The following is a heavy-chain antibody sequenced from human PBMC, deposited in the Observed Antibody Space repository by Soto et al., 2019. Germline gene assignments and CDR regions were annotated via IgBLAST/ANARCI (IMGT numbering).Heavy chain of an antibody. Sequence: QMQMQESGPGLVKPSQTLSLTCTVSGGSISSGGFYWNWIRHHPEKGLEWIGYIYYSGSTNYNPSLMSRVTISVDKSKIQFSLNLFSVTAADTAMYYCARGRVVTMIVMVPVFDYWGQGTLVTVSS. CDR2: IYYSGST. CDR1: GGSISSGGFY. J-gene: IGHJ4*02. CDR3: ARGRVVTMIVMVPVFDY. D-gene: IGHD3-22*01. V-gene: IGHV4-31*03.